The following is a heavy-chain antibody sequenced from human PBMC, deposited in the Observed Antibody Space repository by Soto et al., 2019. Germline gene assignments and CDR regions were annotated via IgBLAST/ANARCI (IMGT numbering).Heavy chain of an antibody. CDR1: GGTFSSYA. D-gene: IGHD3-22*01. Sequence: QVQLVQSGAEVKKPGSSVKVSCKASGGTFSSYAISWVRQAPGQGLEWMGGIIPIFGTANYAQQFQGRVTITADESTSTAYMELSSLRSEDTALYYCARDPGYYDSSGYYYVAFDIWGQGTMVTVSS. J-gene: IGHJ3*02. V-gene: IGHV1-69*01. CDR2: IIPIFGTA. CDR3: ARDPGYYDSSGYYYVAFDI.